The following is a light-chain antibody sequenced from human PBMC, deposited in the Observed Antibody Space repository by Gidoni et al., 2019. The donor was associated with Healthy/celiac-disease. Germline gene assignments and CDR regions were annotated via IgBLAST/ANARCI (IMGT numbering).Light chain of an antibody. CDR3: QQYYGTPIT. V-gene: IGKV4-1*01. CDR1: QSILYSSNNKNY. CDR2: WAS. J-gene: IGKJ5*01. Sequence: DTVMTQSPDSLAVSLGERATINCKSSQSILYSSNNKNYLAWYQQKPGQPHKLLIYWASTRESGVPDRFSGSGSGTDFTLTISSLQAEDVAVYYCQQYYGTPITFGQGTRLEIK.